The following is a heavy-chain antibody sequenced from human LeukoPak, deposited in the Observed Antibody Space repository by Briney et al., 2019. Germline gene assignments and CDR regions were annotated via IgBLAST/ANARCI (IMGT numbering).Heavy chain of an antibody. D-gene: IGHD6-13*01. CDR2: IRYDGSNK. J-gene: IGHJ4*02. CDR3: AREGNSSSHFDY. V-gene: IGHV3-30*02. Sequence: GGSLRLSCAASGFTFSSYGMHWVRQAPGKGLEWVAFIRYDGSNKYYADSVKGRFTISRDNSKNTLYLQMNSLRAEDTAVYYCAREGNSSSHFDYWGQGTLVTVSS. CDR1: GFTFSSYG.